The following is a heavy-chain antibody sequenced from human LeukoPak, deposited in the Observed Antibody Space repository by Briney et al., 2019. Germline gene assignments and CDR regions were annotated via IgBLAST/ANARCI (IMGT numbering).Heavy chain of an antibody. V-gene: IGHV3-23*01. CDR3: AKQRGLTVIPLGQYYFDY. CDR2: ISGSGSST. CDR1: GFTFSSYG. Sequence: QSGGTLRLSCAASGFTFSSYGMSWGRQAPGKGLEWVSAISGSGSSTYYAASVKGRFTISRDNSKNTLYLQMNSLRAEDTAVYYCAKQRGLTVIPLGQYYFDYWGQGTLVTVSS. D-gene: IGHD4-17*01. J-gene: IGHJ4*02.